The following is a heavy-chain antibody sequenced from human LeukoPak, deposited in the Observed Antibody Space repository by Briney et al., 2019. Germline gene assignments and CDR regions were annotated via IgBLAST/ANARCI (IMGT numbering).Heavy chain of an antibody. CDR2: INHSGST. J-gene: IGHJ5*02. CDR3: ARGGGIQIWIRNLGCGP. D-gene: IGHD5-18*01. V-gene: IGHV4-34*01. Sequence: SETLSLTCAVYGGSFSGYYWSWIRQPPGKGLEWIGEINHSGSTNYNPSLKSRVTISVDTSKNQFSLQLSSVTAADTAVYYCARGGGIQIWIRNLGCGPWGQGTLVSVSS. CDR1: GGSFSGYY.